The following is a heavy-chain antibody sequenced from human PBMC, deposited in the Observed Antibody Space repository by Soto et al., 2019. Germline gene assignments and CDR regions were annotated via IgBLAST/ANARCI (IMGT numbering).Heavy chain of an antibody. CDR3: ARDPASAYSSSSFDY. CDR2: ISPYDGST. V-gene: IGHV1-18*04. CDR1: GYTFTTYG. D-gene: IGHD6-6*01. Sequence: QIQLVQSETEVKKPGASVRVSCKASGYTFTTYGITWVRQAPGQGLEWMGWISPYDGSTNYAQKLQGRVSMTTDSSTSTAYLDLRSLRSDDTAVYYCARDPASAYSSSSFDYWGQGTLVTVSS. J-gene: IGHJ4*02.